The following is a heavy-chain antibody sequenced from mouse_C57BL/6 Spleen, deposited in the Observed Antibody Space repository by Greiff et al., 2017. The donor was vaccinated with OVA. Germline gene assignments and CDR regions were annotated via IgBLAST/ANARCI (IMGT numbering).Heavy chain of an antibody. CDR1: GYTFTDYY. J-gene: IGHJ2*01. V-gene: IGHV1-19*01. CDR3: ARRKDGPLFDY. Sequence: EVQLQQSGPVLVKPGASVKMSCKASGYTFTDYYMNWVKQSHGKSLEWIGVINPYNGGTSYNQKFKGKATLTVDKSSSTAYMELNSLTSEDSAVYYCARRKDGPLFDYWGQGTTLTVSS. CDR2: INPYNGGT. D-gene: IGHD2-3*01.